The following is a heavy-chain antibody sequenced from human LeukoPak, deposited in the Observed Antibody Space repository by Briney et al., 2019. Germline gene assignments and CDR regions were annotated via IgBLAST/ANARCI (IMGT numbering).Heavy chain of an antibody. Sequence: KTSETLSLTCTVSGGSISSGGYYWSWIRQHPGKGLEWIGYIYYSGSTYYNPSLKSRVTISVDTSKNQFSLKLSSVTAADTAVYYCARLFYGDYLKFDYWGQGTLLTVSS. J-gene: IGHJ4*02. CDR1: GGSISSGGYY. CDR3: ARLFYGDYLKFDY. CDR2: IYYSGST. D-gene: IGHD4-17*01. V-gene: IGHV4-31*03.